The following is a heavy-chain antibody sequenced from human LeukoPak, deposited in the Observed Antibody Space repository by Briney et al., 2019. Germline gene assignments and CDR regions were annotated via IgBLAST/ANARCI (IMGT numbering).Heavy chain of an antibody. V-gene: IGHV3-15*01. D-gene: IGHD3-10*01. Sequence: PGGSLRLSCAASGFTFSNAWMEWVRQAPGKGLEWVGRIKSKIDGGGTTDYAAPVEGRFTISRDNSKNTLFLQMNSLRAEDTAVYYCAKKSPGTYYAPPDYWGQGTLVTVSS. J-gene: IGHJ4*02. CDR1: GFTFSNAW. CDR3: AKKSPGTYYAPPDY. CDR2: IKSKIDGGGTT.